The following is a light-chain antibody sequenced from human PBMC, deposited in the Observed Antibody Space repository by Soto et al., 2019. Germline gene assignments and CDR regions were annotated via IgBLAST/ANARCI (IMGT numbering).Light chain of an antibody. CDR1: QSFSSY. CDR2: DAS. Sequence: EIVLTQSPATLSLSPGERATLSCRASQSFSSYLAWYQQKPGQAPRLLIYDASNRATGIPARFSGGGSGTDFTLTISSLEPKDFAVYYCQQRFNWPRFTFGQGNKLEIK. CDR3: QQRFNWPRFT. V-gene: IGKV3-11*01. J-gene: IGKJ2*01.